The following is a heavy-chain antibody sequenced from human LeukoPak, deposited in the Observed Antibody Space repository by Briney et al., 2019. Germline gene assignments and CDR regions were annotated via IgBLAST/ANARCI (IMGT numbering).Heavy chain of an antibody. CDR1: GYTFTGYY. Sequence: ASVKVSCKASGYTFTGYYMHWVRQAPGQGLEWMGWISAYKGNTNYAQKLQGRVTMTTDTSTSTAYMELRSLRSDDTAVYYCAREGVLVWFGEERNWFDPWGQGTLVTVSS. V-gene: IGHV1-18*04. CDR2: ISAYKGNT. CDR3: AREGVLVWFGEERNWFDP. D-gene: IGHD3-10*01. J-gene: IGHJ5*02.